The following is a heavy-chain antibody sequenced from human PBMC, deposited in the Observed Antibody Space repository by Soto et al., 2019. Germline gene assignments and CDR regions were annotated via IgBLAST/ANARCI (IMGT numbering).Heavy chain of an antibody. D-gene: IGHD2-8*02. CDR1: GFICISYD. CDR3: AKATATGGGAFDI. J-gene: IGHJ3*02. Sequence: PWGSLRLSCAASGFICISYDIIFFRHSPGKGLEWVSTILVDGRTFYVDSVKGRFTISRDSSQNTVYLQMNSLTAGDTALYYCAKATATGGGAFDICGQGTMVTVSS. CDR2: ILVDGRT. V-gene: IGHV3-23*01.